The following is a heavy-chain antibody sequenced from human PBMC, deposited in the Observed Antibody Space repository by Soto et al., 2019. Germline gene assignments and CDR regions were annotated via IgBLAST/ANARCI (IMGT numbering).Heavy chain of an antibody. V-gene: IGHV3-64D*06. CDR1: GFSLSSYA. CDR2: ISSDGRST. CDR3: VKDRFIDY. J-gene: IGHJ4*02. Sequence: GESLKISCSVSGFSLSSYAMHWVRQAPGKGLEYASSISSDGRSTYYAASVRGRFTISRDNSKNMLYLQMSSLRPEDTAIYYCVKDRFIDYWGQGTPVTVSS. D-gene: IGHD3-16*01.